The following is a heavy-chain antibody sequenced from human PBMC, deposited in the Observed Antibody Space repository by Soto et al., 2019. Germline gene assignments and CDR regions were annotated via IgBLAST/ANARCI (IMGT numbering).Heavy chain of an antibody. CDR1: GFSVTTNY. D-gene: IGHD1-26*01. CDR2: TFTGGST. V-gene: IGHV3-53*01. CDR3: AKKPPSSIQGWAFGMDV. J-gene: IGHJ6*02. Sequence: GGGLIQPGGSLRLSCLASGFSVTTNYIIWVRQPPGKGLEWVSTTFTGGSTHYADSVKGRFSISRDNSKNTVYLQMNNLRVDDTAVYYCAKKPPSSIQGWAFGMDVWGQGTTVSVSS.